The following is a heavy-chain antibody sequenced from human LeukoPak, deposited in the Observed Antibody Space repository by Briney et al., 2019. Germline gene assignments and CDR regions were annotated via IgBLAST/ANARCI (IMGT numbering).Heavy chain of an antibody. CDR3: ARDWGPTDIVVVPAAFDP. V-gene: IGHV4-38-2*02. D-gene: IGHD2-2*01. J-gene: IGHJ5*02. CDR1: GYSISSGYF. Sequence: SETLSLTCTVSGYSISSGYFWGWIRQPPGKGLEWIGTIYNSGSTYYNASLESRVTISVDTSKNQFSLKLSSVTAADTAVYYCARDWGPTDIVVVPAAFDPWGQGTLVTVSS. CDR2: IYNSGST.